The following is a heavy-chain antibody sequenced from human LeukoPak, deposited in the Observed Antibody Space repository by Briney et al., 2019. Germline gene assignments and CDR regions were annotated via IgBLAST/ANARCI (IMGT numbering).Heavy chain of an antibody. CDR3: ARVPRTNGVWSYYYYYMDV. Sequence: GASVKVSCKASGYTFTSYDINWVRQATGQGLEWMGWMNPNSGNTGYAQKFQGRVTMTRNTSISTAYVELSSLRSEDTAVYYCARVPRTNGVWSYYYYYMDVWGKGTTVTVSS. CDR1: GYTFTSYD. V-gene: IGHV1-8*01. J-gene: IGHJ6*03. CDR2: MNPNSGNT. D-gene: IGHD2-8*01.